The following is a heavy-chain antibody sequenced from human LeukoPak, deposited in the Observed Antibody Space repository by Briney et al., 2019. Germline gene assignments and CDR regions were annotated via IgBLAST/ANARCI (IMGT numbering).Heavy chain of an antibody. CDR1: GGTFSSYA. D-gene: IGHD1-14*01. V-gene: IGHV1-69*04. J-gene: IGHJ4*02. CDR3: ALAEATEYYFDY. CDR2: IIPILGIA. Sequence: ASVKVSCKASGGTFSSYAISWVRQAPGQGLEWMGRIIPILGIANYAQKFQGRVTITADKSTSTAYMELSSLRSEDTAVYYCALAEATEYYFDYWGQGTLVTVSS.